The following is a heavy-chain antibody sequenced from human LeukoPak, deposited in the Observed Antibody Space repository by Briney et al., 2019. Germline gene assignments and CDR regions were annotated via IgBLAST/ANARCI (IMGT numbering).Heavy chain of an antibody. V-gene: IGHV4-39*01. D-gene: IGHD2-21*02. J-gene: IGHJ3*02. CDR3: ARHEAAYCGGDCYLRAFDI. CDR1: GGSISSSSYY. CDR2: IYYRGST. Sequence: SETLSLTCTVSGGSISSSSYYWGWIRQPPGKGLEWIGTIYYRGSTYYNPSLKSRVTISVDTSKKQFSLKLSSVTAADTAVYYCARHEAAYCGGDCYLRAFDIWGQGTMVNVSS.